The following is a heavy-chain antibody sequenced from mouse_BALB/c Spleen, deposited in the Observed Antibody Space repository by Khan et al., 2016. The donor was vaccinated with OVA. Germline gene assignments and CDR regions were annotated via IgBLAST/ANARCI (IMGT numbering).Heavy chain of an antibody. CDR2: INPATDYT. CDR3: VNHGSSSAWFTY. V-gene: IGHV1-7*01. CDR1: GYTFTSYW. Sequence: QVQLQQSGAELAKPGASVKMSCKASGYTFTSYWMHWVKQRPGQGLEWIGYINPATDYTEYNQKFKNKATLTAAKSSSTAYMQMSSLTSEDSAVYYCVNHGSSSAWFTYWGQGTPVTVSA. D-gene: IGHD1-1*01. J-gene: IGHJ3*01.